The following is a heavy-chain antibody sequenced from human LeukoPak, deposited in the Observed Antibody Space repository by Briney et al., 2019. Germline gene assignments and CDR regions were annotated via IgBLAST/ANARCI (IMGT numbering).Heavy chain of an antibody. D-gene: IGHD6-19*01. CDR3: ARAAGSGWTPFDY. Sequence: SETLSLTCTVSSGSISSYYWSWIRQPPGKGLEWIGYIYYSGSTNYNPSLKSRVTISVDTSKNQFSLKLSSVTAADTAVYYCARAAGSGWTPFDYWGQGTLVTVSP. J-gene: IGHJ4*02. CDR2: IYYSGST. CDR1: SGSISSYY. V-gene: IGHV4-59*01.